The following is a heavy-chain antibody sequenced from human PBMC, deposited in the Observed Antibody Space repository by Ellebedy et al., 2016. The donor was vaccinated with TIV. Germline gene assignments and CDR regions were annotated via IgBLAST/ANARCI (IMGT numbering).Heavy chain of an antibody. Sequence: GESLKISCAASGFSFITAWMSWVRQAPGKGLESIGRIKSRPEGETTEYSAPVKGRFTISRDDSKNTVYLQMNSLQTEDTGIYYCNWYYYNRFDPWGQGTLVTVSS. CDR1: GFSFITAW. CDR2: IKSRPEGETT. J-gene: IGHJ5*02. D-gene: IGHD1-7*01. V-gene: IGHV3-15*01. CDR3: NWYYYNRFDP.